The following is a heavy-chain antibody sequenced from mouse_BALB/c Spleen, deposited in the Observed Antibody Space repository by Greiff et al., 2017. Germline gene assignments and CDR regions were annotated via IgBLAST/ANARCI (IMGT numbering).Heavy chain of an antibody. D-gene: IGHD2-12*01. V-gene: IGHV6-6*02. CDR2: IRLKSNNYAT. CDR1: GFTFSNYW. J-gene: IGHJ3*01. Sequence: VQLKESGGGLVQPGGSMKLSCVASGFTFSNYWMNWVRQSPEKGLEWVAEIRLKSNNYATHYAESVKGRFTISRDDSKSSVYLQMNNLRAEDTGIYYCTRPLLYPSFAYWGQGTLVTVSA. CDR3: TRPLLYPSFAY.